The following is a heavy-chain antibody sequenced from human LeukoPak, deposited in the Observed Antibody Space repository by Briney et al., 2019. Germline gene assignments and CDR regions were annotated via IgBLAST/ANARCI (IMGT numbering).Heavy chain of an antibody. CDR2: INPNRGGT. CDR1: GYTFTGYY. CDR3: AIAYCGGDCYSGLDY. J-gene: IGHJ4*02. D-gene: IGHD2-21*02. Sequence: GASVKVSCKASGYTFTGYYMHWVRQAPGQGLEWMGRINPNRGGTNYAQKFQGRVTMTRDTSISTAYMELSRLRSDDTAVYYCAIAYCGGDCYSGLDYWGQGTLVTVSS. V-gene: IGHV1-2*06.